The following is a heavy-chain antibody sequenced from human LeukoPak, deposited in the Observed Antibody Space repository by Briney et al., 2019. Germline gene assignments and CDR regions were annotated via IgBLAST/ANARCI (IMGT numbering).Heavy chain of an antibody. V-gene: IGHV3-30*18. D-gene: IGHD6-19*01. Sequence: GGSLRLSCAASGFTFSSYDMHWVRQAPGKGLEWVAVISYDGSNKYYADSVKGRFTISRDNSKNTLYLQMNSLRAEDTAVYYCAKVESIAVAGTDGEYYFDYWGQGTLVTVSS. CDR1: GFTFSSYD. CDR2: ISYDGSNK. CDR3: AKVESIAVAGTDGEYYFDY. J-gene: IGHJ4*02.